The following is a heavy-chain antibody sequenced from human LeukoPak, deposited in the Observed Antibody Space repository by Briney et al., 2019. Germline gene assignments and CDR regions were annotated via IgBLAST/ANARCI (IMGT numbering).Heavy chain of an antibody. CDR2: VYYKGNT. D-gene: IGHD6-19*01. CDR1: GGSVGSSSYY. CDR3: ARGNSGWSPTLYYYYYGMDV. J-gene: IGHJ6*02. Sequence: SGTLSLTCIVSGGSVGSSSYYWGWIRQPPGRGLEWIGSVYYKGNTYYNPSLKSRVTISVDKSKNQFSLKLSSVTAADTAVYYCARGNSGWSPTLYYYYYGMDVWGQGTTVTVSS. V-gene: IGHV4-39*07.